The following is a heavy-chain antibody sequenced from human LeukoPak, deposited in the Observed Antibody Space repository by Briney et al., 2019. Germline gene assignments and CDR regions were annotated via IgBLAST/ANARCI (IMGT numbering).Heavy chain of an antibody. V-gene: IGHV3-23*01. CDR3: ARCGSDQLTSRY. J-gene: IGHJ4*02. CDR1: GFTFSSYA. D-gene: IGHD3-10*01. Sequence: PGGSRRLSCAASGFTFSSYAMGWVRQAPGKGLEWVSAISGNGDSTYFADSVKGRFTISRDNAKNSLYLQMNSLRAEDTAVYYCARCGSDQLTSRYWGQGTLVTVSS. CDR2: ISGNGDST.